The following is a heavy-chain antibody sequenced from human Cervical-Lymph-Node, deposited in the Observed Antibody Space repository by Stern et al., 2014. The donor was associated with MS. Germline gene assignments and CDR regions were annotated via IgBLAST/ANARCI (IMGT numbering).Heavy chain of an antibody. CDR1: GYTFSSFG. D-gene: IGHD5/OR15-5a*01. J-gene: IGHJ4*02. CDR3: ARDCLAPHDF. Sequence: VQLVQSGAEMKKPGASVKVSCKTSGYTFSSFGISWVRQAPGQGLEVMGMNTSDKGNTNYAPKFQGIVTMTVDTSTGTAHIELTSLRSDDTAFYYCARDCLAPHDFWGQGTLVTVSS. CDR2: NTSDKGNT. V-gene: IGHV1-18*01.